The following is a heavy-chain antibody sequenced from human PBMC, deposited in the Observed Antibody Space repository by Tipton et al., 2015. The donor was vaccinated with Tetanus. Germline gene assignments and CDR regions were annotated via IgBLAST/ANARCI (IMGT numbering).Heavy chain of an antibody. CDR3: ARLPKHCPASGST. Sequence: QLVQSGAEVKKPGESLKISCQGSGYNFNLYWIAWVRQMPGKGLEWMGIIYPGDSDTTYSPSFQGQVTISADRSISTAYLQWTSLKTSDTAIYFCARLPKHCPASGSTWGQGTLVTVSS. CDR2: IYPGDSDT. CDR1: GYNFNLYW. J-gene: IGHJ5*02. V-gene: IGHV5-51*01. D-gene: IGHD3-10*01.